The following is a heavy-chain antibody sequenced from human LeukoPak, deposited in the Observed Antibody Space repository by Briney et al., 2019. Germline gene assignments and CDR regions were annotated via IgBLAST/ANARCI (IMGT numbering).Heavy chain of an antibody. CDR1: GLTFSSYA. D-gene: IGHD2-2*01. CDR2: ISYDGSNR. CDR3: ARSAGYCSSTSCYYYDY. J-gene: IGHJ4*02. V-gene: IGHV3-30*04. Sequence: GGPLRLSCAASGLTFSSYAMHWVRQAPGKGLEWVAVISYDGSNRYYGDSVKGRFTISRDNSKNMLYLQMNSVRPEDTAVYYCARSAGYCSSTSCYYYDYWGQGTLVTVSS.